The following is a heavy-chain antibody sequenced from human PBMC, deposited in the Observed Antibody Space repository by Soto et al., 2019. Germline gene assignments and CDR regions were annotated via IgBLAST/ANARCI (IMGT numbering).Heavy chain of an antibody. D-gene: IGHD2-21*02. CDR2: INAGNGNT. J-gene: IGHJ4*02. V-gene: IGHV1-3*01. CDR1: GYTFTRYA. Sequence: QVQLVQSGAEVKKPGASVKVSCKASGYTFTRYAMHWVRQAPGQRLEWMGWINAGNGNTKYSQKFQGRVTITRDTSASTADMELSSRISEDTAVYYCARDPLLDYFDYWGQGTLVTVSS. CDR3: ARDPLLDYFDY.